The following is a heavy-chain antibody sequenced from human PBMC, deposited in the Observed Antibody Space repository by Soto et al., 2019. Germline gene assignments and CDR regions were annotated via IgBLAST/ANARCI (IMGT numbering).Heavy chain of an antibody. J-gene: IGHJ4*02. CDR1: GFSLSTSGVG. CDR3: AHIPGXXSRXXXWVYFDY. V-gene: IGHV2-5*02. Sequence: KESGPTLVKPTQTLTLTCTFSGFSLSTSGVGVGWIRQPPGKALEWLALIYWDDDKRYSPSLKSRLTITKDTSKNQVVLTMTNMDPVHTATSYCAHIPGXXSRXXXWVYFDYWGQGTLVTVSS. CDR2: IYWDDDK.